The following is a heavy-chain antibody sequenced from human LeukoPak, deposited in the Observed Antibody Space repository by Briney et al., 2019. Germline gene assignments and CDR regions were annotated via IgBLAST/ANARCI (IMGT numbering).Heavy chain of an antibody. V-gene: IGHV3-21*01. Sequence: PGGSLRLSCAASGFTFSTYSMNWVRQAPGEGLEWVSSISSSSSYIYYADSVKGRFTISRDNAKNSLYVQMNSLRAEDTAVYYCARGAYSSVFSFYDYWGQGTLVTVSS. CDR3: ARGAYSSVFSFYDY. CDR2: ISSSSSYI. CDR1: GFTFSTYS. J-gene: IGHJ4*02. D-gene: IGHD6-19*01.